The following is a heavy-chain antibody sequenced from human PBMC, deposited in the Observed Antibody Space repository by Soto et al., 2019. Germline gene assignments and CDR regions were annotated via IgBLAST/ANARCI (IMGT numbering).Heavy chain of an antibody. CDR1: GFTFSSYG. CDR3: ARGGSSGWDGYYFDY. CDR2: IWYDGSNK. D-gene: IGHD6-19*01. V-gene: IGHV3-33*01. Sequence: QPGGSLRLSCAASGFTFSSYGMHWVRQAPGKGLEWVAVIWYDGSNKYYADSVKGRFTISRDNSKNTLYLQMNSLRAEDTAVYYCARGGSSGWDGYYFDYWGQGTLVTVSS. J-gene: IGHJ4*02.